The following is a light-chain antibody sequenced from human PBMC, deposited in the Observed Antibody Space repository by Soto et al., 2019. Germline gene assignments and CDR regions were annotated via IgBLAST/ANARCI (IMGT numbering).Light chain of an antibody. J-gene: IGKJ1*01. Sequence: EIVMTQSPAPLSVPPGERTTLSCRASQSVSSILAWYHQNPAQAPRLLIYGAPTWATGIPARCSGSGSGTEFTLTISSLQSEDFAVYYCQQYNNWPQTFGQGTKVDIK. CDR2: GAP. V-gene: IGKV3-15*01. CDR1: QSVSSI. CDR3: QQYNNWPQT.